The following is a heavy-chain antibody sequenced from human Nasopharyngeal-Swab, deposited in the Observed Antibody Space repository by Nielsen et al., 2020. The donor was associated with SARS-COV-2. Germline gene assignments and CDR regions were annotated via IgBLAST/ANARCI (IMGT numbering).Heavy chain of an antibody. CDR1: GFTFSSYE. CDR2: ISSSGSTR. Sequence: GESLKISCAASGFTFSSYEMNWVRQAPGKGLEWVSYISSSGSTRYYADSVKGRFTISRDNAKNSLYLQMNSLRAEDTAVYYCAREKDEWELLSGYYYGMDVWGQGTTVTVSS. CDR3: AREKDEWELLSGYYYGMDV. V-gene: IGHV3-48*03. D-gene: IGHD1-26*01. J-gene: IGHJ6*02.